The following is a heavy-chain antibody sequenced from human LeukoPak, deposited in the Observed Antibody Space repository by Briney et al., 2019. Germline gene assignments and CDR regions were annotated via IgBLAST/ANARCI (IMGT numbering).Heavy chain of an antibody. CDR2: IKSKIEGGTT. CDR3: SSNMVE. D-gene: IGHD4/OR15-4a*01. Sequence: GGSLRLSCAASGFTFSHAWMSWVCRAPGKGLEWVGRIKSKIEGGTTEYAAPVKGRFTISRDDSKNTLYLQMNSLKTEDTAVYYCSSNMVEWGQGTLVTVSS. V-gene: IGHV3-15*01. J-gene: IGHJ4*02. CDR1: GFTFSHAW.